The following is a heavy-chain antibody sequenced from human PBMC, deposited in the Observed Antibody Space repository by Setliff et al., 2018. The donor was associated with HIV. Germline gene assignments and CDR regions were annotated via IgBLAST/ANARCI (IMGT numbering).Heavy chain of an antibody. V-gene: IGHV4-61*09. Sequence: SETLSLTCTVSGGSISSGSYYWSWIRQPAGKGLEWIGHIYTSGSTNDNPSLKSRVTISVDTSKNQFSLKLSSVTAADTAVYHCGRDQHGMDVWGQGTTVTVSS. CDR2: IYTSGST. CDR1: GGSISSGSYY. J-gene: IGHJ6*02. CDR3: GRDQHGMDV.